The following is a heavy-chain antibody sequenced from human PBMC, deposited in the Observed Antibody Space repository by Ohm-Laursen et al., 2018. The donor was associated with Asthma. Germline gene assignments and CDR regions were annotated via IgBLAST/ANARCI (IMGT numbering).Heavy chain of an antibody. Sequence: ATVKISCKVSGYTFTDYYMHWVQQAPGKGLEWMGLVDPEDGETIYAEKFQGRVTITADTSTDTAYMELSSLRSEDTAVYYCARVGYDSSGYYLVYDAFDIWGQGTMVTVSS. CDR2: VDPEDGET. CDR1: GYTFTDYY. CDR3: ARVGYDSSGYYLVYDAFDI. V-gene: IGHV1-69-2*01. D-gene: IGHD3-22*01. J-gene: IGHJ3*02.